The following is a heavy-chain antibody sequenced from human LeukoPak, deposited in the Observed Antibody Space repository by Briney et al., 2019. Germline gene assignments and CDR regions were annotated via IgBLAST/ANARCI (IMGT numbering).Heavy chain of an antibody. CDR3: ARDLTGTSSY. CDR2: ISSSGTTI. CDR1: GXTFSSYE. V-gene: IGHV3-48*03. J-gene: IGHJ4*02. Sequence: GGSLRLSWAASGXTFSSYEMNWVRQAPGKGLEWVSYISSSGTTINYTDSVKGRFTIFRDNAKNSLYLQMNSLRVEDTAVYFCARDLTGTSSYWGQGTLVTVSS. D-gene: IGHD1-7*01.